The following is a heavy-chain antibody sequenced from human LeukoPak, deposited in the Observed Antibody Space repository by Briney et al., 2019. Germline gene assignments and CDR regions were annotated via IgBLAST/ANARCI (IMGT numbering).Heavy chain of an antibody. Sequence: SETLSLTCAVYGGSFSGYYWSWIRQPPGKGLEWIGEINHSGSTNYNPSLKSRVTISVDTSKNEFSLKLSSATAADTAVYYCARRLVAVAGTGPRFAFDIWGQGTMVTVSS. CDR2: INHSGST. CDR1: GGSFSGYY. V-gene: IGHV4-34*01. J-gene: IGHJ3*02. D-gene: IGHD6-19*01. CDR3: ARRLVAVAGTGPRFAFDI.